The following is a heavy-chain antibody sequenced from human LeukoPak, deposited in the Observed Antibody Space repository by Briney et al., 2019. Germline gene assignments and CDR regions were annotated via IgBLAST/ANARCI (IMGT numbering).Heavy chain of an antibody. Sequence: ASVKVSCKASGYTFASYDFNWVRQATGQRPEWMGWMSPNSGDTGYAQKFQDRVTMTRNTSISTAYMELSSLRSDDTAVYYCARGPPNWGYDYWGPGTLVTVSS. CDR3: ARGPPNWGYDY. V-gene: IGHV1-8*01. CDR1: GYTFASYD. J-gene: IGHJ4*02. CDR2: MSPNSGDT. D-gene: IGHD7-27*01.